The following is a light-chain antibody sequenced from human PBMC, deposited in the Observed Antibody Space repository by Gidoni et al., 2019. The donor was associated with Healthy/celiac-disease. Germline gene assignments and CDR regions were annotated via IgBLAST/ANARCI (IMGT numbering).Light chain of an antibody. CDR3: KQSYSTLALT. CDR1: QSISSY. V-gene: IGKV1-39*01. Sequence: DIQMTQSPSSLSASVGDRVTITCRASQSISSYLNWYQQKPRFSGSGSGTDFTLTISSLQPEDFATYYCKQSYSTLALTFGGGTKVEIK. J-gene: IGKJ4*01.